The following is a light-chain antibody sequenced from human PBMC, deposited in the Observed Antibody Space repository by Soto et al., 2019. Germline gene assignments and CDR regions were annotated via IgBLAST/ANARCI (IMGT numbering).Light chain of an antibody. CDR3: SSYTSSSTVI. J-gene: IGLJ2*01. CDR1: SSDVGGYNF. CDR2: DVR. V-gene: IGLV2-14*03. Sequence: QSALTQPASVSGSPGQSITISCTGTSSDVGGYNFVSWYQQHPGKAPKFIIYDVRNRPSGVSNRFSGSRSGNTASLTISGLKAEYEADDYCSSYTSSSTVIFGGGTKLTVL.